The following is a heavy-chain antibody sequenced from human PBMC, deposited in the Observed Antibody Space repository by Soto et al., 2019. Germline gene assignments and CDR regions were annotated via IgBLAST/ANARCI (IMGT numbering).Heavy chain of an antibody. CDR2: IYYSGST. Sequence: PSETLSLTCTVSGGSISSGDYYWSWIRQPPGKGLEWIGYIYYSGSTYYKPSLKSRVTISVDTSKNQYSLKLSSVTAADTAFFYCASKGDTAMAWAWYFDLWGRGPLVTVSS. V-gene: IGHV4-30-4*01. CDR1: GGSISSGDYY. D-gene: IGHD5-18*01. CDR3: ASKGDTAMAWAWYFDL. J-gene: IGHJ2*01.